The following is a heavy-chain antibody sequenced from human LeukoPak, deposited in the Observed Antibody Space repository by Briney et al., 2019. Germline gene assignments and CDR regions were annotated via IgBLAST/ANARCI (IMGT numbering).Heavy chain of an antibody. CDR2: IHPGDSDT. V-gene: IGHV5-51*01. CDR1: GYSFTSYW. CDR3: ARFGRRDGYNYDY. Sequence: GESLKISCKGSGYSFTSYWIGWVRQMPGKGLEWMGIIHPGDSDTRYSPSFQGQVTISADKSISTAYLQWSSLKASDTAMYYCARFGRRDGYNYDYWGQGTLVTVSS. J-gene: IGHJ4*02. D-gene: IGHD5-24*01.